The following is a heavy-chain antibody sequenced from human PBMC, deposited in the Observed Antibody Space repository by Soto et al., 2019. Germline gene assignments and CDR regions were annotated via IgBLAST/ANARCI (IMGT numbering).Heavy chain of an antibody. CDR1: GGSISSYY. D-gene: IGHD4-17*01. CDR2: IYYSGST. CDR3: ASYSRGDYHSF. V-gene: IGHV4-59*08. J-gene: IGHJ4*02. Sequence: QVQLQESGPGLVKPSETLSLTCTVSGGSISSYYWSWIRQPPGKGLEWIGYIYYSGSTNYNPSLKSRVTISVDTSKNQFSLKLSSVTAADTPVYYCASYSRGDYHSFWGQGTLVTVSS.